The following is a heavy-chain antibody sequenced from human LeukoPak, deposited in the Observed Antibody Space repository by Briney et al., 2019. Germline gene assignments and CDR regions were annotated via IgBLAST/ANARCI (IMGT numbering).Heavy chain of an antibody. J-gene: IGHJ4*02. CDR1: GGTFSSYA. V-gene: IGHV1-69*05. D-gene: IGHD3-10*01. Sequence: SVKVSCKASGGTFSSYAISWVRQAPGQGLEWMGGIIPIFGTANYAQKFQGGVTITTDESTSTAYMELSSLRSEDTAVYYCARAGLWTGELLYFDYWGQGTLVTVSS. CDR3: ARAGLWTGELLYFDY. CDR2: IIPIFGTA.